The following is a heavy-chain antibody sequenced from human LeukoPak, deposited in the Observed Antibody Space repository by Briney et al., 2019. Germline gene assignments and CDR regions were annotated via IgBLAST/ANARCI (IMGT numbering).Heavy chain of an antibody. J-gene: IGHJ6*02. CDR2: ISSSSSTI. V-gene: IGHV3-48*04. CDR1: GFTFSSYS. CDR3: ARGGEFIVGATSYYYYGMDV. Sequence: PGGSLRLSCAASGFTFSSYSMNWVRQAPGKGLEWVSYISSSSSTIYYADSVKGRFTISRDNAKNSLYLQMNSLRAEDTAVYYCARGGEFIVGATSYYYYGMDVWGQGTTVTVSS. D-gene: IGHD1-26*01.